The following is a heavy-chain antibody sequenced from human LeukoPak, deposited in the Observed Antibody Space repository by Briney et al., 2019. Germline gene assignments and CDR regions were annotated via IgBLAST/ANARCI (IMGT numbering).Heavy chain of an antibody. D-gene: IGHD3-3*01. CDR1: GYTFTSYY. CDR2: INPSGGST. V-gene: IGHV1-46*01. J-gene: IGHJ4*02. Sequence: ASVKVSCKASGYTFTSYYMHWVRQAPGQGLEWMGIINPSGGSTSYAQKFQGRVTMTRDTSTSTVYMELSSLRSEDTAVYYCATDPDYDFWSGYYLGYWGQGTLVTVSS. CDR3: ATDPDYDFWSGYYLGY.